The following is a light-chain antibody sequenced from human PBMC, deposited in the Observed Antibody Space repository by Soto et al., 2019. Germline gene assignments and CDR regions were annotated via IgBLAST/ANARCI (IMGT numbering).Light chain of an antibody. CDR3: SSYAGSNNLVV. J-gene: IGLJ2*01. CDR2: EVS. Sequence: QSALTQPPSASGSPGQSVTISCTGTSSDVGGYSRVSWYQQHPGKAPKLMIYEVSKRPSGVPDRFFGSKSGNTASLTVSGLQAEDEADYYCSSYAGSNNLVVFGGGTKLTVL. V-gene: IGLV2-8*01. CDR1: SSDVGGYSR.